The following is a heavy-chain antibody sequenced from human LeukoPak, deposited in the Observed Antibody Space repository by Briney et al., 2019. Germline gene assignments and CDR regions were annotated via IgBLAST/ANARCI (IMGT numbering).Heavy chain of an antibody. J-gene: IGHJ4*02. CDR2: IYYSGST. Sequence: SETLSLTCTVSGGSISGDSYYWAWIRQPPGTGLEWIASIYYSGSTYYNPSLKSRVTISVDTSRNQFSLKLSSVTAADTAVYYCASLAVAGLSEGYWGQGTLVIVSS. CDR3: ASLAVAGLSEGY. V-gene: IGHV4-39*01. CDR1: GGSISGDSYY. D-gene: IGHD6-19*01.